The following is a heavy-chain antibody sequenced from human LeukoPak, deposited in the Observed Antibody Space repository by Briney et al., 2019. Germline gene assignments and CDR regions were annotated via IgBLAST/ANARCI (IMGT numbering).Heavy chain of an antibody. V-gene: IGHV3-74*01. D-gene: IGHD1-26*01. CDR1: GFTFSSYW. J-gene: IGHJ4*02. CDR3: ARDRGSYYYFDY. Sequence: GGSLKLSCAASGFTFSSYWMHWVRQAPGKGLVWVSRINSDGSSTSYADSVKGRFTISRDNAKNTLYLQMNSLRAEDTAVYYCARDRGSYYYFDYWGQGTLVTVSS. CDR2: INSDGSST.